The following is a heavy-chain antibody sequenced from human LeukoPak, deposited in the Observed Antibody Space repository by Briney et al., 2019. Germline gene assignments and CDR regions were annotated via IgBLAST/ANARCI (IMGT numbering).Heavy chain of an antibody. D-gene: IGHD4-11*01. CDR2: IWSDKSNR. CDR3: AKDAERGCDYSNSLEY. Sequence: PGGSLRLSCAASGFIFNHHAMHWVRQAPGKGLEWVAVIWSDKSNRFYGDSVRGRFTISRDDSRKTVYLQMERMAAEDTAIYYCAKDAERGCDYSNSLEYWGQGALVTVAS. J-gene: IGHJ4*02. V-gene: IGHV3-33*06. CDR1: GFIFNHHA.